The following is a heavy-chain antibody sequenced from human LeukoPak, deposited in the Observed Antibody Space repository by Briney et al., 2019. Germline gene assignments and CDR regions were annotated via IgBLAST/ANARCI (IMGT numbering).Heavy chain of an antibody. CDR3: AKGDGGYHDPNGY. J-gene: IGHJ4*02. V-gene: IGHV3-30*18. CDR1: GFTFSSYG. D-gene: IGHD1-26*01. Sequence: GGSLRLSCAASGFTFSSYGMHWVRQAPGKGPEWVAVISYDGSNKYYADSVKGRFTISRDNSKNTLYLQMNSLRAEDTAVYYCAKGDGGYHDPNGYWGQGTLVTVSS. CDR2: ISYDGSNK.